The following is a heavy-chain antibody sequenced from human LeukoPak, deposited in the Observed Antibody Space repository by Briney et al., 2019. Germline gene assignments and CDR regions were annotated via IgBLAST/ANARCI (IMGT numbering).Heavy chain of an antibody. CDR3: ARVVLRYFDWLSEYDY. CDR2: IIPIFGTA. D-gene: IGHD3-9*01. Sequence: GASVKVSCQASGGTFSSYAISWVRQAPGQGLEWMGGIIPIFGTANYAQKFQGRVTITADESTSTAYMELSSLRSEDTAVYYCARVVLRYFDWLSEYDYWGQGTLVTAS. CDR1: GGTFSSYA. V-gene: IGHV1-69*13. J-gene: IGHJ4*02.